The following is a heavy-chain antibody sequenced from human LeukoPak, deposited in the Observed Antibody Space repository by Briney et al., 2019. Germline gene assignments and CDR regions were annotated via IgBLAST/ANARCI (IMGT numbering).Heavy chain of an antibody. V-gene: IGHV4-39*07. D-gene: IGHD2-21*02. CDR1: GGSISSSSYY. CDR2: IYYSGST. J-gene: IGHJ4*02. Sequence: SETLSLTCTVSGGSISSSSYYWGWIRQPPGKGLEWIGSIYYSGSTYYNPSLKSRVTMSVDTSKNQFSLKLSSVTAADTAVYYCARDRYCGGDCRTRLFDYWGQGTLVTVSS. CDR3: ARDRYCGGDCRTRLFDY.